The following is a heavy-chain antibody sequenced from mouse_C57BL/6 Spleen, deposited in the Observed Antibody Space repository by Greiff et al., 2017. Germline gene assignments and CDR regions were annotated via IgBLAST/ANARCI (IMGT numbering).Heavy chain of an antibody. CDR1: GYTFTSYG. CDR2: IYPRSGNT. CDR3: ARRGELGNAMDY. V-gene: IGHV1-81*01. Sequence: ESGAELARPGASVKLSCKASGYTFTSYGISWVKQRTGQGLEWIGEIYPRSGNTYYNEKFKGKETLTADKSSSTAYMELRSLTSEDSAVYFCARRGELGNAMDYWGQGTSVTVSS. D-gene: IGHD4-1*01. J-gene: IGHJ4*01.